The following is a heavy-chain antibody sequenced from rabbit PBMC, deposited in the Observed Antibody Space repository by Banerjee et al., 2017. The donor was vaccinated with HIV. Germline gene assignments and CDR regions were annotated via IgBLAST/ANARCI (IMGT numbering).Heavy chain of an antibody. CDR2: MHGGSSGDT. D-gene: IGHD1-1*01. V-gene: IGHV1S45*01. J-gene: IGHJ4*01. CDR1: GFSFSSSYY. Sequence: QEQLEESGGDLVKPGASLTLTCTASGFSFSSSYYMCWVRQGPGEGLEWVACMHGGSSGDTHYASWAKGRFTISRTSSTTVTLQMTSLTAADTATYFCARFSHGGGSYYFNLWGQGTLVTVS. CDR3: ARFSHGGGSYYFNL.